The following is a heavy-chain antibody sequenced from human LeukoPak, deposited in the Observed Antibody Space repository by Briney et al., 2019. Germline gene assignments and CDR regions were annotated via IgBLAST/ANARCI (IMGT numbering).Heavy chain of an antibody. CDR1: GGSISSYY. CDR3: ARVQQQLLPFDY. D-gene: IGHD6-13*01. J-gene: IGHJ4*02. CDR2: IHYSGDT. V-gene: IGHV4-59*01. Sequence: SETLSLTCTVSGGSISSYYWSCVRQPPGKRLEWIGYIHYSGDTNYHPSLKSRVTMSVDTSKNQFSLKLSSVTAADTAVYYCARVQQQLLPFDYWGQGILVTVSS.